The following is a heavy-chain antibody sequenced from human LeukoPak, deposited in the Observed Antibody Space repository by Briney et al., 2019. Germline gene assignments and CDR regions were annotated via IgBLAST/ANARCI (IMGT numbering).Heavy chain of an antibody. CDR3: ARVQKGYCSGGSCYSLDY. J-gene: IGHJ4*02. CDR1: GFTLSSYS. V-gene: IGHV3-21*01. Sequence: GGSLRLSCAASGFTLSSYSMNWVRQAPGKGLEWVSSISSSSSYIYYADSVKGRFTISRDNAKNSLYLQMNSLRAEDTAVYYCARVQKGYCSGGSCYSLDYWGQGTLVTVSS. CDR2: ISSSSSYI. D-gene: IGHD2-15*01.